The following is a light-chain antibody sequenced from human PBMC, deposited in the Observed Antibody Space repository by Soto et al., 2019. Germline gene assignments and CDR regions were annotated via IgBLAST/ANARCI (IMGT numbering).Light chain of an antibody. Sequence: DIQITQSPSSLSASVGDRVTITCRASQNIINSLHWYQQKPGKAPNLLIYSASSLQSGVPSRFSGSGSGTDFTLTINSLQPEDSATYYCQQSYSTLLTFGGGTRVEIK. CDR1: QNIINS. V-gene: IGKV1-39*01. J-gene: IGKJ4*01. CDR3: QQSYSTLLT. CDR2: SAS.